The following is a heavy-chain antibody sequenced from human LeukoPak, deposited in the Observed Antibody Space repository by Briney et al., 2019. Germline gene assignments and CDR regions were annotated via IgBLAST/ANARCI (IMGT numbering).Heavy chain of an antibody. CDR2: ISYDGSNK. Sequence: PGGSLRLSCAASGFTFGSYAMHWVRQAPGKGLEWVAVISYDGSNKYYADSVKGRFTISRDNSKNTLYLQMNSLRAADTAVYYCARDSQYYYDSSGHHGDAFDIWGQGTMVTVSS. V-gene: IGHV3-30-3*01. CDR1: GFTFGSYA. D-gene: IGHD3-22*01. J-gene: IGHJ3*02. CDR3: ARDSQYYYDSSGHHGDAFDI.